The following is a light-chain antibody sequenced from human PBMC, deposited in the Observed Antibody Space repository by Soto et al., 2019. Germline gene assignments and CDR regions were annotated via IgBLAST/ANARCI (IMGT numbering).Light chain of an antibody. V-gene: IGKV3-20*01. CDR2: GAS. CDR3: LRYGSSPPYT. Sequence: EIVLTQSPGTLSLSPGERATLSCRASQSVSSSYLAWYQQKPGQAPSILIYGASSRATRIPDRFSCSESGTDITLTISRLEPEDFAVDYCLRYGSSPPYTFGQGTKLDIK. CDR1: QSVSSSY. J-gene: IGKJ2*01.